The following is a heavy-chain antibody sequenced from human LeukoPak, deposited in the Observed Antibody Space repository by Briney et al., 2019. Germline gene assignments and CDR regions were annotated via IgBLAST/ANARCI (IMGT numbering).Heavy chain of an antibody. J-gene: IGHJ4*02. CDR1: GYTFSSYP. D-gene: IGHD3-16*01. CDR2: IDTNTGNP. CDR3: ARGGGARLRYPFDY. V-gene: IGHV7-4-1*02. Sequence: ASVKVSCKASGYTFSSYPMIWVRQASGQGLEWMGWIDTNTGNPSNAQGFTGRFVFSLDTSVSTTFLYINNLKADDTAVYYCARGGGARLRYPFDYWGQGTLVTVSS.